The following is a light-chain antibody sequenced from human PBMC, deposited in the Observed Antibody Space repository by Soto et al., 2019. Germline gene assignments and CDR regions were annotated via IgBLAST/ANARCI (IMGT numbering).Light chain of an antibody. V-gene: IGKV3-11*01. CDR1: QSVSNY. CDR3: HQRSSWPIT. CDR2: DAF. J-gene: IGKJ5*01. Sequence: EIVLTQSPATLSLSPGERATLYCRASQSVSNYLAWYQEKPGQAPRLLIYDAFNRATGIPARFSGSGSGTDFTLTISSLEPEDFAVYYCHQRSSWPITFGQGTRLEIK.